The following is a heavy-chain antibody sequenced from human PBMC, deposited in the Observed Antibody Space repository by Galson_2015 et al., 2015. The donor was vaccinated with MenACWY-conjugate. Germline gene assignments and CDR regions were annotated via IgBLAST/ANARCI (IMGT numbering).Heavy chain of an antibody. CDR1: GYTFSDYY. V-gene: IGHV1-2*04. CDR3: ARGGKITLAAHYYYGLNV. J-gene: IGHJ6*02. D-gene: IGHD1-14*01. Sequence: SVQVSCKASGYTFSDYYIHWVRQAPGQGLEWLGWIDPRSGSATSAPKFQGLVTLTGDSYTTTASMMASRLTSDDPAISSCARGGKITLAAHYYYGLNVCGQGTSVAVSS. CDR2: IDPRSGSA.